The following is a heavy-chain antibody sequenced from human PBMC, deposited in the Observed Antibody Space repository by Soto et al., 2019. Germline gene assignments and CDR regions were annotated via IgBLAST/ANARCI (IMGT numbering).Heavy chain of an antibody. Sequence: QVQLVQSGAEVKKPGSSVKVSCKASGGTFSSYAISWVRQAPGQGLEWMGGIIPIFGTANYAQKFQGRVTITADESTSTAYMELSSLRSEDTAVYYCARDREVDTAFPDYYYYCMDVWGQGTTVTVSS. CDR3: ARDREVDTAFPDYYYYCMDV. CDR2: IIPIFGTA. D-gene: IGHD5-18*01. V-gene: IGHV1-69*12. CDR1: GGTFSSYA. J-gene: IGHJ6*02.